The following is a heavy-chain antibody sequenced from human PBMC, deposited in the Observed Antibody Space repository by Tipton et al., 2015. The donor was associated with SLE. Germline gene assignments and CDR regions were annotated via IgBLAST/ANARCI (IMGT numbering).Heavy chain of an antibody. V-gene: IGHV4-39*07. CDR1: GGSISTGSYY. CDR2: IYYGGST. D-gene: IGHD6-19*01. J-gene: IGHJ4*02. Sequence: TLSLTCTVSGGSISTGSYYWGWIRQPPGRGLEWIGSIYYGGSTYYNPSLESRVTISVDTSKNQFSLKVSSVTAADTAVYYCARDLSSSGISDYWGQGPLVTVSS. CDR3: ARDLSSSGISDY.